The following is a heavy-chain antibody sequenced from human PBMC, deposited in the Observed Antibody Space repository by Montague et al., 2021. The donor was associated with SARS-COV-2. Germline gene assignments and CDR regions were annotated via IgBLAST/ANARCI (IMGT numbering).Heavy chain of an antibody. V-gene: IGHV4-59*12. J-gene: IGHJ4*02. Sequence: SEILSLTCTVSGVSISSYYWTWIRQPPGKGLEWIGFIYYSGSTNYNPSLKSRVTISVDTSKNQFSLRLSSVTAADTAVYYCARARTSLIVVVNEFDYWGQGTLVTVSS. CDR1: GVSISSYY. CDR3: ARARTSLIVVVNEFDY. CDR2: IYYSGST. D-gene: IGHD2-21*01.